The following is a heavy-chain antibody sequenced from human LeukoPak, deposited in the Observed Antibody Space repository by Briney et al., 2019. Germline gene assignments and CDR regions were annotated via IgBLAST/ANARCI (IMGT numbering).Heavy chain of an antibody. V-gene: IGHV3-33*01. CDR2: IWYDGSNK. CDR1: GFTLSSYG. J-gene: IGHJ4*02. D-gene: IGHD1-1*01. Sequence: GGSLRLSCAASGFTLSSYGMHWVRQAPGKGLEWVAVIWYDGSNKYYADSVKGRFTISRDNSKNTLYLQMNSLRAEDTAVYYCARAASSYYFDYWGQGTLVTVSS. CDR3: ARAASSYYFDY.